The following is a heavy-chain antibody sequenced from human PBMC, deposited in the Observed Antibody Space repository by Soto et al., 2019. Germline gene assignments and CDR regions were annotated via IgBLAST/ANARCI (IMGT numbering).Heavy chain of an antibody. J-gene: IGHJ4*02. CDR1: GGSISSYY. CDR3: ARGPYCGDECYFAY. D-gene: IGHD2-21*01. V-gene: IGHV4-4*07. Sequence: PSETLSLTCSVFGGSISSYYWSWIQQPAGKGLEWIGRIYNSGTTNYNPSLESRVTMSVDPSKNQISLKLSSATAADTAIYYCARGPYCGDECYFAYWGQGTLVTVSS. CDR2: IYNSGTT.